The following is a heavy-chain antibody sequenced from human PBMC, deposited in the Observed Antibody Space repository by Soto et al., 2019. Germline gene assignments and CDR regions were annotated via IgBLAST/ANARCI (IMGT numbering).Heavy chain of an antibody. CDR1: GFTFSSYC. J-gene: IGHJ6*02. CDR2: ISYDGSNK. CDR3: ARLYYDSSGYDTSYGMDV. V-gene: IGHV3-30*03. Sequence: GGSLRLSCAASGFTFSSYCIHWVRQAPCKGLEWVAVISYDGSNKYYADSVKGRFTISRDNSKKTLYLQMNSLRAEDTAVYYCARLYYDSSGYDTSYGMDVCGQGTTVTLCS. D-gene: IGHD3-22*01.